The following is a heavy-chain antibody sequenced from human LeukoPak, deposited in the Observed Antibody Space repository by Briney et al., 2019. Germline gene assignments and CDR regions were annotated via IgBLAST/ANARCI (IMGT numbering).Heavy chain of an antibody. CDR1: GFTFSSYG. V-gene: IGHV3-30*19. Sequence: GGSLRLSCAASGFTFSSYGMHWVRQAPGKGLEWVAVIWYDGSNKYYTDSVKGRFTISRDNSKNTLYLQMNSLRAEDTAVYYCARVDGDYGPFDYWGQGTLVTVSS. D-gene: IGHD4-17*01. CDR3: ARVDGDYGPFDY. J-gene: IGHJ4*02. CDR2: IWYDGSNK.